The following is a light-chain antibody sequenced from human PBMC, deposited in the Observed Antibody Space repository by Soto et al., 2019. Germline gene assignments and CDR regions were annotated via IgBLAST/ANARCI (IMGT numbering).Light chain of an antibody. J-gene: IGLJ3*02. CDR2: DVT. CDR1: SSDVGRYDY. CDR3: CAYGGGYTWV. V-gene: IGLV2-11*01. Sequence: QSALTQPRSVSGSPGQSVTISCTGTSSDVGRYDYVSWYQQHPGKAPKLMISDVTKRPSGVPDRFSGSKSGNTASLIISGLQAEDEADYYCCAYGGGYTWVFGGGTKVTVL.